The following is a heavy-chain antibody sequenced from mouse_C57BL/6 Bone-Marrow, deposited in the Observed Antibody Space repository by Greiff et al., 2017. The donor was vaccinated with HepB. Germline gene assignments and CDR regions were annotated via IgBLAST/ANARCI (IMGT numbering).Heavy chain of an antibody. Sequence: EVKLVESGEGLVKPGGSLKLSCAASGFTFSSYAMSWVRQTPEKRLEWVAYISSGGDYIYYADTVKGRFTISRDNARNTLYLQMSSLKSEDTAMYYCTRDYFEPYAMDYWGQGTSVTVSS. V-gene: IGHV5-9-1*02. J-gene: IGHJ4*01. CDR1: GFTFSSYA. CDR2: ISSGGDYI. D-gene: IGHD1-1*01. CDR3: TRDYFEPYAMDY.